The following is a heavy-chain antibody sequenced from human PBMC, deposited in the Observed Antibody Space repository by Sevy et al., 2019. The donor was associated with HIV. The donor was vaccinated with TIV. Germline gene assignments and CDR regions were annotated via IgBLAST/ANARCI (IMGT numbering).Heavy chain of an antibody. Sequence: SQTLSLTCAISGDSVSSNSAAWNWIRQSPSRGLEWLGRAYYRSSWYNDYAVSVKSRITINPDTSKNQFSLQLNSVTPEDTAVYYCARRLFGDPPLGPVFDYWGQGTLVTVSS. CDR2: AYYRSSWYN. CDR3: ARRLFGDPPLGPVFDY. CDR1: GDSVSSNSAA. V-gene: IGHV6-1*01. D-gene: IGHD3-10*01. J-gene: IGHJ4*01.